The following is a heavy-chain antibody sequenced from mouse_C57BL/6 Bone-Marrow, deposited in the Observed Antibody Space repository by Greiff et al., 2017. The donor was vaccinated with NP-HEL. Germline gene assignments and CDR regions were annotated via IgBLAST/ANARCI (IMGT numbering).Heavy chain of an antibody. CDR3: TTRITTVVARYAMDY. CDR1: GFNIKDDY. J-gene: IGHJ4*01. CDR2: IDPENGDT. D-gene: IGHD1-1*01. V-gene: IGHV14-4*01. Sequence: EVQLQQSGAELVRPGASVKLSCTASGFNIKDDYMHWVKQRPEQGLEWIGWIDPENGDTEYASKFQGKATITADTSSNTAYLQLSSLTSEDTAVYYCTTRITTVVARYAMDYWGQGTSVTVSS.